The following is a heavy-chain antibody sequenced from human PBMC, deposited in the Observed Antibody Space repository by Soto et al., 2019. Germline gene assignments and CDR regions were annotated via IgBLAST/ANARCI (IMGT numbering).Heavy chain of an antibody. Sequence: GASVKVSCKASGYTFISYYMHWVRQAPGQGLEWMGIINPSGGSTSYAQKFQGRVTMTRDTSTSIVYMELSSLRSEDTAVYYCARDRFYYYDSSGYLTPSWAFDIWGQGTMVTVSS. D-gene: IGHD3-22*01. J-gene: IGHJ3*02. CDR2: INPSGGST. V-gene: IGHV1-46*01. CDR3: ARDRFYYYDSSGYLTPSWAFDI. CDR1: GYTFISYY.